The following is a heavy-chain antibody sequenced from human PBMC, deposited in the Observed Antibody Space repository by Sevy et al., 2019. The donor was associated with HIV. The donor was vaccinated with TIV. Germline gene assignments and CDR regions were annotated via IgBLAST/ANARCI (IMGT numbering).Heavy chain of an antibody. D-gene: IGHD3-10*01. Sequence: GGSLRLSCTAFGFTFSGSAMHWVRQASGKGLEWVARIRRKANGDATAYAASVKGRFTISRDDSENTAYLQMNSLKTEDTAVYYCTCGSGSYYFDYWGQETLVTVSS. CDR3: TCGSGSYYFDY. CDR2: IRRKANGDAT. J-gene: IGHJ4*02. V-gene: IGHV3-73*01. CDR1: GFTFSGSA.